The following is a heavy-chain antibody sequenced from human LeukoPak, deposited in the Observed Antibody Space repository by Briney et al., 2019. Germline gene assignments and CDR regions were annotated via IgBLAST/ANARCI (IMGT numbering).Heavy chain of an antibody. D-gene: IGHD2-15*01. V-gene: IGHV1-69*06. CDR3: ARAEGYCSGGSCYQFDY. CDR2: IIPIFGTA. J-gene: IGHJ4*02. Sequence: SVKVSCKASGGTFSSYAISWVRQAPGQGLEWMGGIIPIFGTANYAQRFQGRVTITADKSTSTAYMELSSLRSEDTAVYYCARAEGYCSGGSCYQFDYWGQGTLVTVSS. CDR1: GGTFSSYA.